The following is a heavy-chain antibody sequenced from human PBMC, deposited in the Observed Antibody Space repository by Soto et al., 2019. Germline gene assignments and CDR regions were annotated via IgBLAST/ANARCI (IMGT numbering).Heavy chain of an antibody. CDR1: GFTFSSYG. Sequence: GGSLRLSCAASGFTFSSYGMHWVRQAPGKGLEWVAVIWYDGSNKYYADSVKGRFTISRDNSKNTLYLQMNSLRAEDTAVYYCAREAGSGDYEVGAFDIWGQGTMVTVSS. V-gene: IGHV3-33*01. J-gene: IGHJ3*02. CDR3: AREAGSGDYEVGAFDI. CDR2: IWYDGSNK. D-gene: IGHD4-17*01.